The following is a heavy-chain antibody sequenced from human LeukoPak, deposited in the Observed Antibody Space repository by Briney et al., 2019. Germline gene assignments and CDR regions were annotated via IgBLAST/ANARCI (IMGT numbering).Heavy chain of an antibody. CDR2: IYYSGST. V-gene: IGHV4-59*01. D-gene: IGHD4-11*01. Sequence: SETLSLTCTVSGGSISSYYWSWIRQPPGKGLEWIGYIYYSGSTNYNPSLKSRVTISVDTSKNQFSLKLSPVTAADTAVYYCARAPTYRYYYYMGVWGKGTTVTISS. CDR1: GGSISSYY. CDR3: ARAPTYRYYYYMGV. J-gene: IGHJ6*03.